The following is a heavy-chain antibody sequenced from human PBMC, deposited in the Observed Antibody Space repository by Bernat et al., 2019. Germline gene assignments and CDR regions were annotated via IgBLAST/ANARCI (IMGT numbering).Heavy chain of an antibody. D-gene: IGHD3-10*01. J-gene: IGHJ3*02. CDR3: AKDPLWFGELLGAFDI. V-gene: IGHV3-30-3*01. CDR2: ISYDGSNK. Sequence: QVQLVESGGGVVQPGRSLRLSCAASGFTFSSYAMHWVRQAPGKGLEWVAVISYDGSNKYYADSVKGRFTISRDNSKYTLYLQMNSLRAEDTAVYYCAKDPLWFGELLGAFDIWGQGTMVTVSS. CDR1: GFTFSSYA.